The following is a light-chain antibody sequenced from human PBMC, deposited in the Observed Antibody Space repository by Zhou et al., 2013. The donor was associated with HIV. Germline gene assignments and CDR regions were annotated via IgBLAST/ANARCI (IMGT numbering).Light chain of an antibody. V-gene: IGKV2-28*01. Sequence: DVVMTQSPLSLPVTPGEPASISCRSSQSLLHSNGYNYLDWYLQKPGQSPQLLIYLGSNRASGVPNRFNGSGSDTDFTLKITRVAAEDVGIYYCMQRTEFPITFGPGTKVDLK. J-gene: IGKJ3*01. CDR3: MQRTEFPIT. CDR1: QSLLHSNGYNY. CDR2: LGS.